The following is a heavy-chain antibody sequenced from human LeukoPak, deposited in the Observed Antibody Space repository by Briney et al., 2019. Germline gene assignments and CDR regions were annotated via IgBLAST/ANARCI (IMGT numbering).Heavy chain of an antibody. CDR1: GFTFSRSS. D-gene: IGHD3-22*01. CDR2: ISGSGFTT. V-gene: IGHV3-23*01. J-gene: IGHJ4*02. Sequence: PGGSLRLSCEASGFTFSRSSMTWVRQAPGKGLEWVSIISGSGFTTYYADSVKGRFSISRDNSKNTLYLQMNSLRAEDTAVYYCAKSPMRNYDNSKTDYWGQGTLVTVSS. CDR3: AKSPMRNYDNSKTDY.